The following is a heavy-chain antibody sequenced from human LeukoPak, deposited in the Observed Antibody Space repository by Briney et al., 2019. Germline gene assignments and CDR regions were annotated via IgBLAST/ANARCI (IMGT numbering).Heavy chain of an antibody. Sequence: GESLKISCKASGYSFTNYWISWVRQMPGKGLEWMGRIDPSDSYTKYSPSFEGHVTIAVDKSISTAYLQWSSLKASDTAIYYCARALVGAPTLSYWGQGTLVTVSS. CDR3: ARALVGAPTLSY. CDR1: GYSFTNYW. D-gene: IGHD1-26*01. V-gene: IGHV5-10-1*01. J-gene: IGHJ4*02. CDR2: IDPSDSYT.